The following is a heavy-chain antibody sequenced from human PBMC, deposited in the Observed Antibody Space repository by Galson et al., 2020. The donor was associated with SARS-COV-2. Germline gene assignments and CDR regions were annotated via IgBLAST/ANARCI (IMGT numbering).Heavy chain of an antibody. CDR2: IYHSGST. J-gene: IGHJ4*02. V-gene: IGHV4-4*02. CDR3: ARVGVIITHRFFDN. D-gene: IGHD3-16*01. CDR1: GGPISTPMW. Sequence: SETLSLTCAVPGGPISTPMWWSRVRQSPGKGPEWIGEIYHSGSTNYNPSLKSRVTISVDESKNQFSLKLTSVTAADTAVYYCARVGVIITHRFFDNWGQGTLVTVSS.